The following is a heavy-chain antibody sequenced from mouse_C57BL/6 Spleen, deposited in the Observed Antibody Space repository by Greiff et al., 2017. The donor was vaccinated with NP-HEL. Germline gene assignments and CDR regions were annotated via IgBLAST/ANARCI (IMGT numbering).Heavy chain of an antibody. CDR2: ISDGGSYT. CDR3: ARDRAYYSNYAYFDY. J-gene: IGHJ2*01. Sequence: EVQLVESGGGLVKPGGSLKLSCAASGFTFSSYAMSWVRQTPEKRLEWVATISDGGSYTYYPDNVKGRFTISRDNAKNNLYLQMSHLKSEDTAMYYCARDRAYYSNYAYFDYWGQGTTLTVSS. CDR1: GFTFSSYA. V-gene: IGHV5-4*01. D-gene: IGHD2-5*01.